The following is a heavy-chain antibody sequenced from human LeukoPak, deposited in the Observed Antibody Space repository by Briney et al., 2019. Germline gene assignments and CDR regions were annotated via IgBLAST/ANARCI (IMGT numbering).Heavy chain of an antibody. V-gene: IGHV3-74*01. CDR1: GFTFSSYW. J-gene: IGHJ3*02. D-gene: IGHD3-22*01. Sequence: QPGGSLRLSCAASGFTFSSYWMHWVRQAPGKGLVWVSRINSDGSSTSYADSVKGRFTISRDNAKNTLYLQMNSLRAEDTAVYYYARSYDSSGPDAFDIWGQGTMVTVSS. CDR2: INSDGSST. CDR3: ARSYDSSGPDAFDI.